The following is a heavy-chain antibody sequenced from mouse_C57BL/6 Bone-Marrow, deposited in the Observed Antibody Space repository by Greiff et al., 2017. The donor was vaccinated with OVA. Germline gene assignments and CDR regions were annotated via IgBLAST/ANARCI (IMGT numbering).Heavy chain of an antibody. Sequence: VQLQQSGAELVRPGASVKLSCTASGFNIKDDYMHWVKQRPEQGLEWIGWIDPENGDTEYASKFQGTATITADTSSNTAYLQLSSLTAEDTAVYYCTGTGNFDYWGQGTTLTVSS. D-gene: IGHD4-1*01. CDR1: GFNIKDDY. V-gene: IGHV14-4*01. CDR2: IDPENGDT. CDR3: TGTGNFDY. J-gene: IGHJ2*01.